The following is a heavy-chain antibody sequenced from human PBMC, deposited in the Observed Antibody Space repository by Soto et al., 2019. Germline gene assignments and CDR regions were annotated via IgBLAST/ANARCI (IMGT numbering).Heavy chain of an antibody. J-gene: IGHJ4*02. CDR1: GFTLSSYW. CDR3: ANDLLWGQSDY. D-gene: IGHD3-16*01. CDR2: INTDGTST. V-gene: IGHV3-74*03. Sequence: EVQLVESGGGLVQPGGSLRLSCAVSGFTLSSYWMHWFRQDPGNGLVWVSSINTDGTSTQYADSVRGRFTVSRDNAKNTVYLQMISLRSEDTAVYYCANDLLWGQSDYWGQGTLVVVSS.